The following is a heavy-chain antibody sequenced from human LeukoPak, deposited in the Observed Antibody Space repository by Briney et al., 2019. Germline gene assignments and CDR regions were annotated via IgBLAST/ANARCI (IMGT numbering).Heavy chain of an antibody. V-gene: IGHV3-23*01. CDR2: ISGSNGST. J-gene: IGHJ4*02. D-gene: IGHD5-12*01. CDR3: AKAFGYSGYDSFSFHY. Sequence: PGGSLRLSCAASGFTFSDYYMSWIRQAPGKGLEWVSAISGSNGSTYYADSVKGRFTISRDNSKSTLYLQMKSLRVEDTALYYCAKAFGYSGYDSFSFHYWGQGTLVTVSS. CDR1: GFTFSDYY.